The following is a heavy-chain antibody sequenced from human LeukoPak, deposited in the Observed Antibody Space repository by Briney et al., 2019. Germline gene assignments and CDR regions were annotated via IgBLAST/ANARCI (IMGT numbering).Heavy chain of an antibody. CDR2: IIPIFGTA. J-gene: IGHJ6*03. D-gene: IGHD6-13*01. Sequence: GASVKVSCKASGGTFSSYAISWVRQAPGQGLEWMGGIIPIFGTANYAQKFQGRVTITADKSTSTAYMELSSLRSEDTAVYYCARVWQQSGYGYYYYYYMDVWGKGTTVTVSS. CDR3: ARVWQQSGYGYYYYYYMDV. V-gene: IGHV1-69*06. CDR1: GGTFSSYA.